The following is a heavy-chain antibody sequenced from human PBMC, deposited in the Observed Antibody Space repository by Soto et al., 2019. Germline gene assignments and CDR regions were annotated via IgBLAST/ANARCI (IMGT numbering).Heavy chain of an antibody. D-gene: IGHD1-20*01. V-gene: IGHV4-34*01. J-gene: IGHJ1*01. CDR1: GGSFSGYY. CDR3: QRARSKVY. CDR2: INHSGST. Sequence: QVQLQQWGAGLLKPSETLSLTCAVYGGSFSGYYWSWIRQPPGKGLEWIGEINHSGSTNYNPSLKRQVTISVDTSKNQFSRMLSSVTAADTAVYYCQRARSKVYCGQGTMVNVSS.